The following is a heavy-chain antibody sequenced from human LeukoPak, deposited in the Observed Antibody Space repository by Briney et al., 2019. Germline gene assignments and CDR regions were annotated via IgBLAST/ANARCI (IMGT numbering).Heavy chain of an antibody. Sequence: ASVKVSCKASGYTFTSYGISWVRQAPGQGLEWMGWISAYNGNTNYAQKLQGRVTMTTDTSTSTAYMELRSLRSDDTAVYYCARSVQWVHDILTGYDYWGQGTLVTVSS. CDR2: ISAYNGNT. V-gene: IGHV1-18*01. CDR1: GYTFTSYG. CDR3: ARSVQWVHDILTGYDY. J-gene: IGHJ4*02. D-gene: IGHD3-9*01.